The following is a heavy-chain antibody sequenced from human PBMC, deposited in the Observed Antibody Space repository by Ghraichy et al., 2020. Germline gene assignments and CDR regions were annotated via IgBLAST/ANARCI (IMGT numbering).Heavy chain of an antibody. J-gene: IGHJ4*02. CDR1: GGTFSSYA. Sequence: SVKVSCKASGGTFSSYAISWVRQAPGQGLEWMGGIIPIFGTANYAQKFQGRVTITADESTSTAYMELSSLRSEDTAVYYCARAFDYYGSGSYYNSDYWGQGTLVTVSS. D-gene: IGHD3-10*01. CDR3: ARAFDYYGSGSYYNSDY. CDR2: IIPIFGTA. V-gene: IGHV1-69*13.